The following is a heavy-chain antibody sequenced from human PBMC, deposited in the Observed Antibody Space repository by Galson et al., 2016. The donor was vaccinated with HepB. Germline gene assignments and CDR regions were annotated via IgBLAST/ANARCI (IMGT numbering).Heavy chain of an antibody. V-gene: IGHV3-30*04. Sequence: SLRLSCAASGFTFSGSAMHWVRQAPGKGLEWVAVVSYDGSNKYYADSVKGRFTISRDTSKNTLYLQMNSLRDEDTSVYYCTRDSRRVIITYCFQDWGQGTLVTVSS. CDR1: GFTFSGSA. J-gene: IGHJ1*01. CDR2: VSYDGSNK. CDR3: TRDSRRVIITYCFQD. D-gene: IGHD5-24*01.